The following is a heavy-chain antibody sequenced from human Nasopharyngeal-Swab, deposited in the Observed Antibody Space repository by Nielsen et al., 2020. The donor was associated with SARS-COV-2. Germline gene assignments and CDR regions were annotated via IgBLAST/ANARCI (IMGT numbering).Heavy chain of an antibody. V-gene: IGHV2-70*11. CDR2: IDWDDDK. J-gene: IGHJ4*02. D-gene: IGHD3-22*01. CDR3: ARIQYYYDSSGYDPYYFDY. CDR1: VFSLSTSGVG. Sequence: SGPTLVKPTQTLTLTCTFSVFSLSTSGVGVGWIRQPPGKALEWLARIDWDDDKYYSTSLKTRLTISKDTSKNQVVLTMTNMDPVDTATYYCARIQYYYDSSGYDPYYFDYWGQGTLVTVSS.